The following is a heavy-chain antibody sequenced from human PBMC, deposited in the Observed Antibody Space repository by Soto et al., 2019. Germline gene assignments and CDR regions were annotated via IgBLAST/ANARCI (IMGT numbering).Heavy chain of an antibody. Sequence: EVQLVESGGGLVQPGGALRLSCAAYGFTFSDYWMIWIRPAPGKGLEWGANIKQDGGEKYYVDAVKCRFTISRDNGKNSLELQRNSLRAKDTALYDCEREGFREGMSYYGMDVWGQGTTVTVSS. CDR1: GFTFSDYW. J-gene: IGHJ6*02. D-gene: IGHD3-10*01. V-gene: IGHV3-7*04. CDR3: EREGFREGMSYYGMDV. CDR2: IKQDGGEK.